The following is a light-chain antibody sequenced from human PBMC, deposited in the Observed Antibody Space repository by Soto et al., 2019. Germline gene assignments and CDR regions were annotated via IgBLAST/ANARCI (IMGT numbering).Light chain of an antibody. V-gene: IGLV2-11*01. Sequence: QSALTQPRSVSGSPGQSVTISCTGTTSDVGYYNYVSWYQQHPGKAPKLMIYDVNKRPSGVPDRCSGSKSGNTASLTISGLQAADEAGYYCCSYAGSYTEVFGGGTKVTVL. CDR3: CSYAGSYTEV. J-gene: IGLJ2*01. CDR1: TSDVGYYNY. CDR2: DVN.